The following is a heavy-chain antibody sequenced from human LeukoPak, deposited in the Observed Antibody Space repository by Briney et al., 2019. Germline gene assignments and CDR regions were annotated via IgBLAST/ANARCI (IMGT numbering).Heavy chain of an antibody. CDR1: GFTFSSYG. V-gene: IGHV3-30*02. D-gene: IGHD4-17*01. Sequence: GGSLRLSCAASGFTFSSYGIHWVRQAPGKGLEWVAFIRYDGTNKWYADSVKGRLTISRDNSKNTLYLQMNSLRVEDTAVYHCAKDRDYGDYTSAYYYYMDVWGKGTTVTVSS. CDR3: AKDRDYGDYTSAYYYYMDV. CDR2: IRYDGTNK. J-gene: IGHJ6*03.